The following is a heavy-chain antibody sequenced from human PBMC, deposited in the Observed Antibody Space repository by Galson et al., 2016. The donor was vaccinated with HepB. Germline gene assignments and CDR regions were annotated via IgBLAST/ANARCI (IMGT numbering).Heavy chain of an antibody. Sequence: LRLSCAASGFKFEDSPISWFRQTPGKGLEWVGFIRSKFFGATKQYAASVKGRFTIPRDDDRANVYLEMSSLQIDDAGMYFCARNYYDSSVPTSWGQGTPVAVSS. J-gene: IGHJ5*02. CDR3: ARNYYDSSVPTS. D-gene: IGHD3-22*01. V-gene: IGHV3-49*03. CDR2: IRSKFFGATK. CDR1: GFKFEDSP.